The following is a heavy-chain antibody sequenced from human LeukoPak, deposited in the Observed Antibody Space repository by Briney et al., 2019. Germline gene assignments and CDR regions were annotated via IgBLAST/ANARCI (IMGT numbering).Heavy chain of an antibody. CDR3: ARWHYYGSGSYYTNWFDP. Sequence: SETLSLTCTVSGGSVSSGSYYWSWIRQPPGKGLEWIGYIYYSGSTNYNPSLKSRATRSVHTSKNQFSLKLSSVTAADTAVYYCARWHYYGSGSYYTNWFDPWGQGTLVTVSS. CDR2: IYYSGST. CDR1: GGSVSSGSYY. J-gene: IGHJ5*02. D-gene: IGHD3-10*01. V-gene: IGHV4-61*01.